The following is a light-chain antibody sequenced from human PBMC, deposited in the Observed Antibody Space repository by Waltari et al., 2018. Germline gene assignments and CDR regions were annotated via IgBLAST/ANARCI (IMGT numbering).Light chain of an antibody. CDR1: QSVTNY. CDR3: QQRRKWPLT. V-gene: IGKV3-11*01. CDR2: DAS. J-gene: IGKJ4*01. Sequence: DIVLTQSPATLSLSPGERATLPCRASQSVTNYLAWYQLKPGQAPRLLIYDASNRATGIPARFSGSGSGTDFTLSISNLEPEDSAVYYCQQRRKWPLTFGGGTKVEIK.